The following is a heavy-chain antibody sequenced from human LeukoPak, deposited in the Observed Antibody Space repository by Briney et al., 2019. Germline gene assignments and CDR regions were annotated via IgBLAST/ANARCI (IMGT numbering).Heavy chain of an antibody. J-gene: IGHJ5*02. CDR3: AKDRTGYSYGYFLSP. CDR2: IYSDGST. V-gene: IGHV3-23*01. Sequence: GGSLRLSCAASGFSFNSHGMHWVRQAPGKGLEWVSLIYSDGSTYYPDSVKGRFTISRDNSKNTLYLQMNSLRAEDTAVYYCAKDRTGYSYGYFLSPWGQGTLVTVSS. D-gene: IGHD5-18*01. CDR1: GFSFNSHG.